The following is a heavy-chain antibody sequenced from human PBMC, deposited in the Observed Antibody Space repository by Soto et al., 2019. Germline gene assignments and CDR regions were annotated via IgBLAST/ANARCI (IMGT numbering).Heavy chain of an antibody. J-gene: IGHJ6*02. CDR3: ASSQGGWGYYYSGMDV. CDR2: IYYSGST. CDR1: GGSISSGGYY. D-gene: IGHD3-16*01. V-gene: IGHV4-31*03. Sequence: QVQLQESGPGLVKPSQTLSLTCTVSGGSISSGGYYWSWIRQHPGKGLEWIGYIYYSGSTYYNPSLKRRVTISGDTSKKQCSLKLSSVTAADTAVYYCASSQGGWGYYYSGMDVWGQGTTVTVSS.